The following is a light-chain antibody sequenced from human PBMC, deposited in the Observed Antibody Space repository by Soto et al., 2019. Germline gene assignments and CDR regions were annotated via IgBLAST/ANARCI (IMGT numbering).Light chain of an antibody. CDR1: SSNIGNNF. CDR2: DNN. CDR3: GTWDSSLSVYV. J-gene: IGLJ1*01. V-gene: IGLV1-51*01. Sequence: QPVLTQPPSVSAAPGQKVTISCSGSSSNIGNNFVSWFQQLPRTAPKLLIYDNNKRPSGIPDRFSGSKSATSATLGITGLQTGDEADYYCGTWDSSLSVYVFGTGTKVTVL.